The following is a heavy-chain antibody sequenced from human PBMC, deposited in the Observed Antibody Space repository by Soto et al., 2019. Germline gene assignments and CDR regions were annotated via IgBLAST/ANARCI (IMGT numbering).Heavy chain of an antibody. D-gene: IGHD3-3*01. CDR3: VSNGYYSLAG. CDR1: GGFISSNDW. CDR2: IHHSGSP. V-gene: IGHV4-4*02. Sequence: SETPSLTCVFSGGFISSNDWWSWVRQSPGKGLEWIGEIHHSGSPNYNPSLRSRVTISVDKSKNQLSLDLTAVTGADTAVYFCVSNGYYSLAGWGQGTTVTVS. J-gene: IGHJ6*02.